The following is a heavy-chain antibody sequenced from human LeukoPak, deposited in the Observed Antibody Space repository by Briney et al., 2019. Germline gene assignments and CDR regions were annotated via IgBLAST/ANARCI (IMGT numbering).Heavy chain of an antibody. D-gene: IGHD3-10*01. CDR1: GFTFSSYA. CDR3: ASHYGSGSFSFWGFDI. V-gene: IGHV3-30*01. Sequence: VGSLRLSCAASGFTFSSYAMHWVRQAPGKGLEWVAVMSYDGTNEYYADSVKGRFTISRDNSKKTMYLQMNSLRTEDTAVYYCASHYGSGSFSFWGFDIWGQGTLVTVSS. J-gene: IGHJ4*02. CDR2: MSYDGTNE.